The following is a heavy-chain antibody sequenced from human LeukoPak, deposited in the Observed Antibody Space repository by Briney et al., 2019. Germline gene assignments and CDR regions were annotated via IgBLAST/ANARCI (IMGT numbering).Heavy chain of an antibody. CDR2: IYYSGST. Sequence: SETLSLTCTVSGGSISSSSYYWGWIRQPPGKGLEWTGSIYYSGSTYYNPSLKSRVTISVDTSKNQFSLKLSSVTAADTAVYYCARDHCSGGSCPHDYYYGMDVWGQGTTVTVSS. D-gene: IGHD2-15*01. V-gene: IGHV4-39*07. J-gene: IGHJ6*02. CDR1: GGSISSSSYY. CDR3: ARDHCSGGSCPHDYYYGMDV.